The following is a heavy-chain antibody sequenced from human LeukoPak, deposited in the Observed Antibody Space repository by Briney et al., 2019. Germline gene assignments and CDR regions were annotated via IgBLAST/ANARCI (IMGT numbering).Heavy chain of an antibody. CDR1: GFTFSSYW. D-gene: IGHD6-13*01. Sequence: GGSLRLSCAASGFTFSSYWMHWVRQAPGKGLVWVSRINSDGSSTSYADSVKGRFTISRDNSKNTLYLQMNYLRAEDTALYYCAKNIAAPTTPFDYWGQGTLVTVSS. V-gene: IGHV3-74*01. CDR3: AKNIAAPTTPFDY. CDR2: INSDGSST. J-gene: IGHJ4*02.